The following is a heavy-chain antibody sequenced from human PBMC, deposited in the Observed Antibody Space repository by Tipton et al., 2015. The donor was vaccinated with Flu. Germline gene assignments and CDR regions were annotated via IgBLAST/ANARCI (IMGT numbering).Heavy chain of an antibody. D-gene: IGHD2/OR15-2a*01. CDR3: AIFKNPGH. V-gene: IGHV3-7*01. CDR1: GFSFSSFW. J-gene: IGHJ4*02. CDR2: IKEDGSHG. Sequence: SLRLSCAASGFSFSSFWMAWVRQAPGKGLEWVANIKEDGSHGNYVDSVRGRFTISRDNAKNSLYLQMNSLRVEDAGLYYCAIFKNPGHWGQGTLVTVSS.